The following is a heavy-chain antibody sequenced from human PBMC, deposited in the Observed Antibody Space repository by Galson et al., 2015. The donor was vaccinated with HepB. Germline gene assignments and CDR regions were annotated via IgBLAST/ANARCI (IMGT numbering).Heavy chain of an antibody. Sequence: SLRLSCAASGFTFSSYWMHWVRQAPGKGLVWVSRINSDGSSTSYADSVKGRFTISRDNAKNTLYLQMNSLRAEDTAVYYCAREVSKNGMTEAFDIWGQGTMVTVSS. CDR3: AREVSKNGMTEAFDI. CDR1: GFTFSSYW. J-gene: IGHJ3*02. D-gene: IGHD1-14*01. V-gene: IGHV3-74*01. CDR2: INSDGSST.